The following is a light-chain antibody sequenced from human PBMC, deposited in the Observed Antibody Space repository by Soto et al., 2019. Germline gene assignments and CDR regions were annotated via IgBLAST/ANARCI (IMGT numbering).Light chain of an antibody. CDR3: QQYGRWWT. J-gene: IGKJ1*01. Sequence: EIVLTQSPGTLSLSPGERATLSCRASQSVSSSYLAWYQQKPGQAPRLLIYGASSRATGIPDRFSGSGSGTDFTLTISRLEPEDVAVYYCQQYGRWWTFGQGTKMEIK. V-gene: IGKV3-20*01. CDR2: GAS. CDR1: QSVSSSY.